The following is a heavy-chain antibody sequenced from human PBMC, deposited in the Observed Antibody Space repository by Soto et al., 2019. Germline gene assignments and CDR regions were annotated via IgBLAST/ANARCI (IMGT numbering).Heavy chain of an antibody. CDR2: INHSGST. D-gene: IGHD6-13*01. CDR3: AIASTGYDAFDI. J-gene: IGHJ3*02. V-gene: IGHV4-34*01. CDR1: GGSFSGYY. Sequence: SETLSLTCAVYGGSFSGYYWSWIRQPPGKGLEWIGEINHSGSTNYNPSLKSRVTISVDTSKNQFSLKLSSVTAADTAVYYCAIASTGYDAFDIWGQGTMVTVPS.